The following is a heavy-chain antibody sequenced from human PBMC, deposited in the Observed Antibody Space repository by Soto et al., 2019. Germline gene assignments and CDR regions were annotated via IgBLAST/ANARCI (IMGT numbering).Heavy chain of an antibody. CDR3: ATDLRGMYYDFWSGYHGAYYYGMDV. J-gene: IGHJ6*02. Sequence: QVQLVESGGGVVQPGRSLRLSCAASGFTFSSYGMHWVRQAPGKGLEWVAVISYDGSNKYYADSVKGRFTISRDNSKNTLYLQMKSLRAEDTAVYYCATDLRGMYYDFWSGYHGAYYYGMDVWGQGTTGTVSS. CDR2: ISYDGSNK. D-gene: IGHD3-3*01. CDR1: GFTFSSYG. V-gene: IGHV3-30*03.